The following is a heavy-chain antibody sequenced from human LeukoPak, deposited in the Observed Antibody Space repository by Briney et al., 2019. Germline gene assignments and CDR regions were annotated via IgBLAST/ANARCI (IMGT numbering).Heavy chain of an antibody. D-gene: IGHD6-19*01. CDR2: IYYSGRT. CDR1: GGSISRYD. V-gene: IGHV4-59*08. Sequence: PSETLSLTCTVSGGSISRYDWSCIRQPPEEGLEWIWYIYYSGRTNDNRSLKSRVTKSVDTSKNQFYLQVSSVTAADTAVYYCARSPYSSGWTIDYWGQGTLGTVSS. J-gene: IGHJ4*02. CDR3: ARSPYSSGWTIDY.